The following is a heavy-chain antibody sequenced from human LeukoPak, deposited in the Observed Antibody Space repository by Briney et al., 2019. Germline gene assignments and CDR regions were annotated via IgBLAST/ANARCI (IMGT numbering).Heavy chain of an antibody. J-gene: IGHJ4*02. Sequence: PSETLSLTCDVSGYSISSGYYWGWIRQPPGKGLEWIGSIYHSGSTYYNPSLNSRVTISVDTSKNQFSLKLRSVTAADTAVYYCASLPLGDWGQGTLVTVSS. CDR2: IYHSGST. V-gene: IGHV4-38-2*01. CDR1: GYSISSGYY. CDR3: ASLPLGD.